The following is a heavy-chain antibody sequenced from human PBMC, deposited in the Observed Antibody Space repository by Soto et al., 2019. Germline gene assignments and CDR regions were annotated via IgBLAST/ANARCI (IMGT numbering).Heavy chain of an antibody. V-gene: IGHV4-59*08. CDR2: VYYSGNT. Sequence: SETLSLTCTISDGSISSYYWSWIRQPPGKALEWIGYVYYSGNTNYSPSLKSRVTISVDPSKNQFSLKLSSVTAADTAVYYCARHVGIVVPAAMITGYFDYWGQGTLVTVSS. D-gene: IGHD2-2*01. CDR3: ARHVGIVVPAAMITGYFDY. J-gene: IGHJ4*02. CDR1: DGSISSYY.